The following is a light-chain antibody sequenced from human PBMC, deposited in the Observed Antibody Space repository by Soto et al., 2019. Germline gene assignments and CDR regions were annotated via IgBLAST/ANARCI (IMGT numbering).Light chain of an antibody. J-gene: IGKJ3*01. Sequence: EIVLTQSPGTLSLSPGERATLSCRASQTVSNNYLAWYQQKPGQAPRLLIYGASNRGTGIPDRFSGSGAGTDFTLTISRLEPEDFAVYYCQQYGSSPFTFGPGTTVDIK. CDR2: GAS. CDR3: QQYGSSPFT. CDR1: QTVSNNY. V-gene: IGKV3-20*01.